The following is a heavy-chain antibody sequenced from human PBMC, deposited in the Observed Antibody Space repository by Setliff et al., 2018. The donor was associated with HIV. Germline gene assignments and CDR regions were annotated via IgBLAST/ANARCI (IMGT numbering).Heavy chain of an antibody. D-gene: IGHD5-18*01. CDR3: ARGGYSYGFGRHRAYFQY. CDR2: INHSGDT. CDR1: GGSFSAYY. V-gene: IGHV4-34*01. J-gene: IGHJ1*01. Sequence: LSLTCAVYGGSFSAYYWSWIRQTPGKGLEWIGEINHSGDTNYNPSLKSRVTMSVDTSKNQFSLKLSSVTAADTAVFYCARGGYSYGFGRHRAYFQYWGQGTQVTVSS.